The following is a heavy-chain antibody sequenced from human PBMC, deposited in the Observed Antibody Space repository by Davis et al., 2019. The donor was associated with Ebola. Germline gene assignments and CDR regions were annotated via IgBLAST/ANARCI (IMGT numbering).Heavy chain of an antibody. Sequence: PGGSLRLSCEASGFSFSTSVMNWVRQSPGRGLEWVADITHDGEWKYYAESGKGRFTISRENAKNSLFLQMNNLRADDTAVYYCVTRMFRVAESFWGKGTTVTVSS. D-gene: IGHD3-3*01. J-gene: IGHJ6*04. CDR2: ITHDGEWK. CDR3: VTRMFRVAESF. V-gene: IGHV3-21*06. CDR1: GFSFSTSV.